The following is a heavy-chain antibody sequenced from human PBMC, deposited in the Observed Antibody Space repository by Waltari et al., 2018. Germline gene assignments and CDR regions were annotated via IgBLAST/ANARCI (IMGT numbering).Heavy chain of an antibody. J-gene: IGHJ4*02. V-gene: IGHV3-23*04. CDR1: GFTFSPHN. D-gene: IGHD5-12*01. CDR3: AKGGIEARLTDY. Sequence: EVHLVESGGGLVQPGGSLRLSCAASGFTFSPHNMGWLRQAPGKGLEWVSINDVSTGASHYADSVKGRFSISRDNPKNTLDLQMNSLRAEDTAVYYCAKGGIEARLTDYWGQGTLVTVSS. CDR2: NDVSTGAS.